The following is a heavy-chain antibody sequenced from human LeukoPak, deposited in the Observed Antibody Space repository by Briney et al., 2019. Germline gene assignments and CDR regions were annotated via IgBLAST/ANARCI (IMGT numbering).Heavy chain of an antibody. CDR3: ARKSNRWYDMDV. CDR2: ISYDGSHE. V-gene: IGHV3-30-3*01. Sequence: GGSLRLSCAGSGFTFRSYAIHWVRLAPGKGLEWVALISYDGSHEYYADSAKGRLTISRDNPKNTVYLQMNGLTTEDTAVYYCARKSNRWYDMDVWGQGTTVTVSS. CDR1: GFTFRSYA. J-gene: IGHJ6*02. D-gene: IGHD2-15*01.